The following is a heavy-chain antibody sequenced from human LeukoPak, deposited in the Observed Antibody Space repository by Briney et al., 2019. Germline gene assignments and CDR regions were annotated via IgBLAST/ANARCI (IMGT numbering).Heavy chain of an antibody. CDR1: GYTFTSYG. Sequence: GASVKVSCKASGYTFTSYGISWVRQAPGQGLEWMGWISAYNGNTNYAQKLQGRVTMTTDTSTSTAYMELRSLRSDDTAVYYCARGARSGSYYILPDYWGQGTLVTVSS. V-gene: IGHV1-18*01. CDR3: ARGARSGSYYILPDY. J-gene: IGHJ4*02. CDR2: ISAYNGNT. D-gene: IGHD3-10*01.